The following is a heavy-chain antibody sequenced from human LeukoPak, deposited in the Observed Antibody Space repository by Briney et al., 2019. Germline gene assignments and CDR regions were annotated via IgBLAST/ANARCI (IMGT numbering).Heavy chain of an antibody. CDR1: GASIDSYY. CDR2: INHSGST. CDR3: ARHTSGSKKRGYFDY. D-gene: IGHD3-16*01. J-gene: IGHJ4*02. V-gene: IGHV4-34*01. Sequence: PSETLSLTCTISGASIDSYYWSWIRQPPGKGLEWIGEINHSGSTNYNPSLKSRVTISVDTSKNQFSLKLSSVTAADTAVYYCARHTSGSKKRGYFDYWGQGTLVTVSS.